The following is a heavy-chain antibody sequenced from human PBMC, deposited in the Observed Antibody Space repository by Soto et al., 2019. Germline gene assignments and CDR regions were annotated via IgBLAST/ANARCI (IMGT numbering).Heavy chain of an antibody. J-gene: IGHJ4*02. CDR2: ISAYTGNT. CDR1: GYTFTDYG. D-gene: IGHD1-26*01. Sequence: ASVKVSCKASGYTFTDYGITWVRQAPGQGLEWMGWISAYTGNTNYAQMVQGRVTMSTETSTSTAYLELRSLRSDDTAVYYCARGPESRSTAYFDYWGQGTLVTVSS. CDR3: ARGPESRSTAYFDY. V-gene: IGHV1-18*01.